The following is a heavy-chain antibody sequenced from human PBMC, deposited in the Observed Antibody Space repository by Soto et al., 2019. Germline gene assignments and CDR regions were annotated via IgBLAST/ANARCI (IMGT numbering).Heavy chain of an antibody. D-gene: IGHD3-10*01. CDR3: AKTLGFGELFYYYGMDV. J-gene: IGHJ6*02. V-gene: IGHV3-30*18. CDR2: ISYDGSNK. CDR1: GFTFSSYG. Sequence: GGSLRLSCAASGFTFSSYGMHWVRQAPDKGLEWVAVISYDGSNKYYADPVKGRFTISRDNSKNTLYLQMNSLRAEDTAVYYCAKTLGFGELFYYYGMDVWGQGTTVTVSS.